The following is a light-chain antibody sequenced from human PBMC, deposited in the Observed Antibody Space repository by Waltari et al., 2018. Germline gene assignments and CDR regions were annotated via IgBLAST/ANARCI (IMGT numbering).Light chain of an antibody. CDR1: QSGSGSY. CDR3: QQYGTSPTWT. Sequence: EIVLTQSPDTLSLSPGESATLSCRASQSGSGSYLAWYQQKPGQAPRLLISDASSRATDIPDRFSGSGSGTDFTLTISRLEPEDFAVYYCQQYGTSPTWTFGQGTKVEIK. J-gene: IGKJ1*01. V-gene: IGKV3-20*01. CDR2: DAS.